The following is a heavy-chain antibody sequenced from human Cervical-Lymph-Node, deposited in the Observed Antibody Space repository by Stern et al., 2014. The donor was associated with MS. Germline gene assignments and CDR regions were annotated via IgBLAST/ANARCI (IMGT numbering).Heavy chain of an antibody. CDR1: GFTFSGSA. CDR2: IKSKTDNFAT. V-gene: IGHV3-73*01. J-gene: IGHJ4*02. Sequence: EVHLVESGGGLVQPGGSLKLSCVASGFTFSGSAIHWVRQASGKGLEWVGRIKSKTDNFATAYAASVKGRFTLSRDESENTAFLQMNSLKTEDTAVYYCTRATFIPMDWGGTNYYFDYWGQGTLVAVSS. CDR3: TRATFIPMDWGGTNYYFDY. D-gene: IGHD3-10*01.